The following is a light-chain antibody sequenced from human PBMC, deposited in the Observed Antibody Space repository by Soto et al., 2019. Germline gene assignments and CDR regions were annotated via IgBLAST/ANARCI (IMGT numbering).Light chain of an antibody. CDR3: ATRDGSLTGEV. CDR1: SSDIGNNY. Sequence: QSVLTQSPSVSAAPGQKVTISCSGSSSDIGNNYVSWYQQLQATAPKLLINDNNKRPSGITDRFSGSKSGTSGTLDITGLQSGEEAYYYCATRDGSLTGEVFGAGTKVTVL. CDR2: DNN. J-gene: IGLJ2*01. V-gene: IGLV1-51*01.